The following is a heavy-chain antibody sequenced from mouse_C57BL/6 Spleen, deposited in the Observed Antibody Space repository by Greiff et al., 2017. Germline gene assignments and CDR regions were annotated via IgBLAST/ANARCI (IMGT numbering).Heavy chain of an antibody. CDR1: GFSLTSYA. V-gene: IGHV2-9-1*01. Sequence: QVQLKESGPGLVAPSQCLSITCTVSGFSLTSYAISWVRQPPGKGLEWLGVIWTGGGTNYNSALKSRLSISKDNTKSQVFLKMNSLQTDDTARYYVARFPNLSPYYFDYWGQGTTLTVSS. CDR3: ARFPNLSPYYFDY. J-gene: IGHJ2*01. D-gene: IGHD1-1*01. CDR2: IWTGGGT.